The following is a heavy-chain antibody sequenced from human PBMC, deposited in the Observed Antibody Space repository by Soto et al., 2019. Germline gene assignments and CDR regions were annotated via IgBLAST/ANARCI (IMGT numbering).Heavy chain of an antibody. CDR1: GGSISSGGYS. J-gene: IGHJ5*02. Sequence: SETLSLTCAVSGGSISSGGYSWSWIRQPPGKGLEWIGYIYHSGSTYYNPSLKSRVTISADKSQNQFSLRLSSVTAADTAVYYRGAYCSRTYCCDWFDPWGQGTLVTVSS. CDR2: IYHSGST. CDR3: GAYCSRTYCCDWFDP. V-gene: IGHV4-30-2*01. D-gene: IGHD2-2*01.